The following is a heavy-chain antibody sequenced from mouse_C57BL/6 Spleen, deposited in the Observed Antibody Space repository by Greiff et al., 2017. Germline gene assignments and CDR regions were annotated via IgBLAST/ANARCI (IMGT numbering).Heavy chain of an antibody. V-gene: IGHV1-82*01. CDR1: GYAFSSSW. J-gene: IGHJ4*01. Sequence: QVQLQQSGPELVKPGASVKISCKASGYAFSSSWMNWVKQRPGKGLEWIGRIYPGDGDTNYNGKFKGKATLTADKSSSTAYMQLSSLTSEDSAVYFCARGGSNGDYYAMDYWGQGTSVTVSS. CDR2: IYPGDGDT. D-gene: IGHD2-5*01. CDR3: ARGGSNGDYYAMDY.